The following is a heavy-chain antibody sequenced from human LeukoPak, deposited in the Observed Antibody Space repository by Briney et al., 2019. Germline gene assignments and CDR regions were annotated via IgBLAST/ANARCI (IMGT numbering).Heavy chain of an antibody. CDR3: ARGPHRAHDAFDI. J-gene: IGHJ3*02. D-gene: IGHD1-26*01. V-gene: IGHV3-66*01. CDR1: GFTVSSNY. CDR2: IYSGGST. Sequence: GGSLRLSCAASGFTVSSNYMSWVRQAPGKGLEWVSVIYSGGSTYYADSVKGRFTISRDNSKNTLYLQMNSLRAEDTAVYYCARGPHRAHDAFDIWGQGTMVTVSS.